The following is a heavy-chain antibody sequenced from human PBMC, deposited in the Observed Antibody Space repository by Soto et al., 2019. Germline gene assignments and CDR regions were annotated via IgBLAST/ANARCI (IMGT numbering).Heavy chain of an antibody. CDR3: GSYPGGEVVQGFFDY. CDR2: IITIFGTA. CDR1: GGTFSSYA. V-gene: IGHV1-69*01. D-gene: IGHD3-10*01. J-gene: IGHJ4*02. Sequence: QVQLVQSGAEVKKPGSSVKVSCKASGGTFSSYAISWVRQAPGQGLAWMGGIITIFGTANYAQKFQGRVTITAAESTSTDYMELGSLRSEDTAVDYCGSYPGGEVVQGFFDYWGQGTLVTVSS.